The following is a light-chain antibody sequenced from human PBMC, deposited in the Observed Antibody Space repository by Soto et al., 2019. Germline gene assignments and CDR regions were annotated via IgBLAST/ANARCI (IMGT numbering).Light chain of an antibody. CDR3: QQYYSTPWT. J-gene: IGKJ1*01. Sequence: EIVMAQFPETLAVSVGERATIKCRSSQSLLHSSDNRNYLTWYQQKPGQPPKLLIYWASTRQSGVPDRFSGSGSGIDFTLTINSLQAEDVAVYYCQQYYSTPWTFGQGTKVEIK. CDR2: WAS. CDR1: QSLLHSSDNRNY. V-gene: IGKV4-1*01.